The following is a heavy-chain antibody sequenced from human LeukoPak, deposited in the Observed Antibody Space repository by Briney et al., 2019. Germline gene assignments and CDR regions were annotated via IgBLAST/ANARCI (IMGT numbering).Heavy chain of an antibody. V-gene: IGHV4-59*12. J-gene: IGHJ4*02. CDR3: ARIGRLRCPDY. CDR2: IYYSGST. Sequence: SETLSLTCTVSGGSITSYYWSWIRQPPGKGLEWIGYIYYSGSTNYNPSLKSRVTISVDTSKNQFSLKLSSVTAADTAVYYCARIGRLRCPDYWGQGTLVTVSS. CDR1: GGSITSYY. D-gene: IGHD4-17*01.